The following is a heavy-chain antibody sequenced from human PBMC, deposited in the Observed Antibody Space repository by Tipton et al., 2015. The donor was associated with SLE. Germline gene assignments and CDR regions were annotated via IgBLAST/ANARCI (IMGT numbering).Heavy chain of an antibody. V-gene: IGHV4-34*01. CDR2: INHSGST. CDR3: ARPERY. D-gene: IGHD1-1*01. J-gene: IGHJ4*02. CDR1: GGSISSYY. Sequence: GLVKPSETLSLTCTVSGGSISSYYWTWIRQPPGKGLEWIGEINHSGSTNYNPSLKSRVTISVDTSKNQFSLKLDSVTAADTAVYYCARPERYWGQGTLVTVAS.